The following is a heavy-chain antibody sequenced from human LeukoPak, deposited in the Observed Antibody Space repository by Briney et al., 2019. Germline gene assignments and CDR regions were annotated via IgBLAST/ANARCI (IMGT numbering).Heavy chain of an antibody. J-gene: IGHJ6*02. D-gene: IGHD2-2*02. Sequence: ASVKVSCKASGGTFSSYAISWVRRAPGQGLEWMGRIIPILGIANYAQKFQGRVTITADKSTSTAYMELSSLRSEDTAVYYCARDSEDIVVVPAAIGTYYYYGMDVWGQGTTVTVSS. CDR2: IIPILGIA. CDR3: ARDSEDIVVVPAAIGTYYYYGMDV. CDR1: GGTFSSYA. V-gene: IGHV1-69*04.